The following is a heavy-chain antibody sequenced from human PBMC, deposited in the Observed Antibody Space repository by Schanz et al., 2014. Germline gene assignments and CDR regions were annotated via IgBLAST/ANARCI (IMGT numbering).Heavy chain of an antibody. CDR1: GFTFTNYA. V-gene: IGHV3-23*01. Sequence: DVQLLESGGGLVQPGGSLRLSCAASGFTFTNYAMSWVRQAPGKGLEWVSYISTTGSTIYYADSVRGRFTISRDNSKNTLYLQMNSLRAEDTAIYYCAKDAPYPFDLWGRGTLITVSS. CDR3: AKDAPYPFDL. CDR2: ISTTGSTI. J-gene: IGHJ2*01.